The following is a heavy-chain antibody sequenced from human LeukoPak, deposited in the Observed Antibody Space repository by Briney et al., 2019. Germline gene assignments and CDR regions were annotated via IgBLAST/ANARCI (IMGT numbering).Heavy chain of an antibody. CDR3: ARESTSWYFDL. Sequence: PGGSLRLSCAASGFTVSSNYMSWVRQAPGKGLEWVSVIYSGGNTYYADSVKGRFTISRDNSKNTLYLQMNSLRAEDTAVYYCARESTSWYFDLWGRGTLVTVSS. CDR1: GFTVSSNY. CDR2: IYSGGNT. V-gene: IGHV3-53*01. J-gene: IGHJ2*01. D-gene: IGHD2-2*01.